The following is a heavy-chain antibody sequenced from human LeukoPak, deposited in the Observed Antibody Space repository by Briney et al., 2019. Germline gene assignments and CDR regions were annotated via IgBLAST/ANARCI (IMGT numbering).Heavy chain of an antibody. J-gene: IGHJ3*02. Sequence: ASVKVSCKASGGTFSSYAISWVRQAPGQGLEWMGGIIPIFGTANYAQKFQGRVTITADESTSTAYMELSSLRSEDTAAYYCAREGPRLGSHAFDIWGQGTMVTVSS. V-gene: IGHV1-69*13. D-gene: IGHD3-10*01. CDR1: GGTFSSYA. CDR2: IIPIFGTA. CDR3: AREGPRLGSHAFDI.